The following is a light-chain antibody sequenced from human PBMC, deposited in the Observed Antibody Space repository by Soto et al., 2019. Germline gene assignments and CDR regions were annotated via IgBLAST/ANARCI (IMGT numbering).Light chain of an antibody. CDR1: QGIGNY. J-gene: IGKJ4*01. CDR2: AGS. Sequence: DIQRTQSPSSLSASLGSRAAITGRASQGIGNYLAWYQQRPGKVPKLLIYAGSTLHSGVPSRFSSSGSGPDFTLNISSVQAEDVATYYCQQYDHAPLTFGGGTKVEIK. CDR3: QQYDHAPLT. V-gene: IGKV1-27*01.